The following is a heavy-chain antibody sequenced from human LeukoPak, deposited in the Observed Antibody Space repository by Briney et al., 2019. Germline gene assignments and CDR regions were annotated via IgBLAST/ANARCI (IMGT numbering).Heavy chain of an antibody. Sequence: ASVKVSCKASGYTFTSYAMNWVRQAPGQGLEWMGWISAYNGNTNYAQKLQGRVTMTTDTSTSTAYMELRSLRSDDTAVYYCARDYAEAATLIFDYWGQGTLVTVSS. J-gene: IGHJ4*02. CDR3: ARDYAEAATLIFDY. D-gene: IGHD2-15*01. CDR1: GYTFTSYA. CDR2: ISAYNGNT. V-gene: IGHV1-18*01.